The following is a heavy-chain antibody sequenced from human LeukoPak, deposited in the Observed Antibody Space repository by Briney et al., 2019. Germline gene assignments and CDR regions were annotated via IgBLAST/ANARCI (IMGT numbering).Heavy chain of an antibody. CDR2: INPNSGGT. Sequence: ASVKVSCKASGYTFTGYYMHWVRQAPGQGLEWMGWINPNSGGTNYAQKFQGRVTMTRDTSISTAYMELSRLRSDDTAVYYCASSIGLLYYYDSSGYSFDYWGQGTLVTVSS. CDR3: ASSIGLLYYYDSSGYSFDY. V-gene: IGHV1-2*02. J-gene: IGHJ4*02. CDR1: GYTFTGYY. D-gene: IGHD3-22*01.